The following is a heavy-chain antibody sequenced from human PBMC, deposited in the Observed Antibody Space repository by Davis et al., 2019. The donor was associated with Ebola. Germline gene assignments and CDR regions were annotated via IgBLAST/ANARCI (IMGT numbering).Heavy chain of an antibody. J-gene: IGHJ4*02. CDR3: ARGRIVSGGGDCCS. Sequence: PSETLSLTCTVSGGSIRSYYWSWIPQPPGTGLAWSGYLYYCGSTNYNPSLKSRVTISLDTSMNQFSLKLSSVTAADTAVYYCARGRIVSGGGDCCSWGQGTQVTVSS. V-gene: IGHV4-59*01. CDR2: LYYCGST. D-gene: IGHD2-21*02. CDR1: GGSIRSYY.